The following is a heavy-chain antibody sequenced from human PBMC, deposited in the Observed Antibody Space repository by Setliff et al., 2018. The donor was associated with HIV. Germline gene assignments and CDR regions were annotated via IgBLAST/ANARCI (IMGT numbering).Heavy chain of an antibody. CDR3: AKAAGYYDSSGYFDS. Sequence: SETLSLTCTVSGGVISSYYWGWIRQSAGRGLEWIGRIYTSGSSKNNPSFESRVTMSLDTSKNQFSLQLRSVTVADTAVYYCAKAAGYYDSSGYFDSWGQGTLVTVSS. CDR1: GGVISSYY. D-gene: IGHD3-22*01. V-gene: IGHV4-4*07. J-gene: IGHJ4*02. CDR2: IYTSGSS.